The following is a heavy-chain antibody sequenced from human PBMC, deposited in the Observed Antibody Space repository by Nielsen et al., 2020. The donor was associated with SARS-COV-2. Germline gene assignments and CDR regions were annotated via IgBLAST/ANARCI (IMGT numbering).Heavy chain of an antibody. CDR1: GFPFVVYA. Sequence: GGSLRLSCAASGFPFVVYAMPCVRQAPGKGLARAPGISWNSGSIGYADSVKGRFPISRDNAKNSLYLQMNSLRADDTPVYYCAKVSDSRGSDYWGQGTLVTVSS. D-gene: IGHD3-22*01. CDR2: ISWNSGSI. V-gene: IGHV3-9*01. J-gene: IGHJ4*02. CDR3: AKVSDSRGSDY.